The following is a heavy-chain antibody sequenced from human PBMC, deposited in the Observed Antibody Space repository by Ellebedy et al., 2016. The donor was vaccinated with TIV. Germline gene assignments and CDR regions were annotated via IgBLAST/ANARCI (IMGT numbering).Heavy chain of an antibody. D-gene: IGHD2-15*01. CDR1: GFTFSSYG. V-gene: IGHV3-33*01. J-gene: IGHJ4*02. Sequence: GGSLRLSCTASGFTFSSYGMHWVRQAPGKGLEWVAVIWYDGSNKYYAESVKGRFTISRDNSKNTLYLQMNSLRAEDTAVYYCARGGWYCSGGSCYHSEYWGQGTLVTVSS. CDR3: ARGGWYCSGGSCYHSEY. CDR2: IWYDGSNK.